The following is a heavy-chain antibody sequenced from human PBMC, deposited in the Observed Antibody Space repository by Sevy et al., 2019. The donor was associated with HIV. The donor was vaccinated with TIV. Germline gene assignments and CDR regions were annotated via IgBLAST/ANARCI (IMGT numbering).Heavy chain of an antibody. D-gene: IGHD5-18*01. CDR3: ARPNRGYSYGYYDAFDI. CDR2: INAGNGNT. J-gene: IGHJ3*02. Sequence: ASVKVSCKASGYTFTSYAMHWVRQAPGQRLEWMGWINAGNGNTKYSQKFQGRVTITRDTSASTAYMDLRSLRSEDTAVYYCARPNRGYSYGYYDAFDIWGQGTMVTVSS. CDR1: GYTFTSYA. V-gene: IGHV1-3*01.